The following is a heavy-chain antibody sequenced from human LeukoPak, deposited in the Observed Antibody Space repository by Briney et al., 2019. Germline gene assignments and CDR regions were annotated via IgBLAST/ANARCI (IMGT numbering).Heavy chain of an antibody. CDR1: GFTFSSYS. CDR2: INYDGSEK. J-gene: IGHJ4*02. CDR3: SKSEVTIPDSH. Sequence: GGSLRLSCAASGFTFSSYSMNWVRQAPGKGLEWLANINYDGSEKYHVDSVKGRFTISRDNAKNSLYLQMNSLRVEDTAVYYCSKSEVTIPDSHWGQGTPVTVSS. D-gene: IGHD2-21*02. V-gene: IGHV3-7*01.